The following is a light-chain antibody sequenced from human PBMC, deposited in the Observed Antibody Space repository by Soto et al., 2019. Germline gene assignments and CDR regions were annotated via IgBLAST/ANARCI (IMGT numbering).Light chain of an antibody. CDR2: DVN. J-gene: IGLJ2*01. CDR3: TSWTTSTTMI. CDR1: SRDIGAYNF. Sequence: QSALTQPASVSGAPGQSITISCTGTSRDIGAYNFVSWYQQHPVKAPKLMLYDVNIRPSGVSNRFSGSKSGNTASLTISGLQAEDEADYYCTSWTTSTTMIFGGGTKLTVL. V-gene: IGLV2-14*03.